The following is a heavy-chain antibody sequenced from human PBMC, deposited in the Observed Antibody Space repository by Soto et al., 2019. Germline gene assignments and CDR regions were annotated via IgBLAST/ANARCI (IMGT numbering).Heavy chain of an antibody. CDR3: ARNVGDTTGTSPYYFDY. CDR1: GFTFSSYA. CDR2: ISYDGSNK. D-gene: IGHD1-1*01. V-gene: IGHV3-30-3*01. J-gene: IGHJ4*02. Sequence: QVQLVESGGGVVQPGRSLRLSCAASGFTFSSYAMHWVRQAPGKGLEWVAVISYDGSNKYYADSVKGRFTISRDNSKNTLYLQMNSLRAKDTAVYYCARNVGDTTGTSPYYFDYWGQGTLVTVSS.